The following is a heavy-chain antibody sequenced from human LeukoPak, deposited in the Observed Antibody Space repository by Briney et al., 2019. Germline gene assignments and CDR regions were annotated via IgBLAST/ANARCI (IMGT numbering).Heavy chain of an antibody. D-gene: IGHD5-24*01. J-gene: IGHJ4*02. Sequence: SETLSLTCTVAGGSLSTFYWSWIRQPPGKGLEWIAYISHSGSTSCNPFLKSRVVMSVDTSKNQFSLKLSSVTAADTAVYYCARGSAWXSPELWGQGTLVXVXS. CDR1: GGSLSTFY. CDR3: ARGSAWXSPEL. V-gene: IGHV4-59*01. CDR2: ISHSGST.